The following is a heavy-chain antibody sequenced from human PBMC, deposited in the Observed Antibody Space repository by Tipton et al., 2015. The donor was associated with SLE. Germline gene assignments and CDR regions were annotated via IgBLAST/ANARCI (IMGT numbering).Heavy chain of an antibody. CDR3: ARHDTGSVRFDL. D-gene: IGHD1-14*01. J-gene: IGHJ5*02. CDR2: SLYSGNL. V-gene: IGHV4-39*07. CDR1: GDSITSGSYY. Sequence: TLSLTCTVSGDSITSGSYYWGWIRQSPGKGLEWIGSSLYSGNLYHNPSLKSRVTISIDTSKNHFSLRLTSVTAADTAVYFCARHDTGSVRFDLWGQGTLVTVSS.